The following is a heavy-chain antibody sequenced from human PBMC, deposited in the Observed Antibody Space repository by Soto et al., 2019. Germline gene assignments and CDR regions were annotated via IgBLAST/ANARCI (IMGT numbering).Heavy chain of an antibody. CDR3: AKHLWFGEAVFDP. Sequence: EVQLLESGGGLVQPGGSLRLSGAGTGFTFSSYCMSWVRQAPGKGLEWVSTIKGSAGNANYADSVKGRFTISIDDSTNTVHLQLNSLRPDDTAGYYCAKHLWFGEAVFDPWCQGTLVVVSS. J-gene: IGHJ5*02. CDR1: GFTFSSYC. CDR2: IKGSAGNA. V-gene: IGHV3-23*01. D-gene: IGHD3-10*01.